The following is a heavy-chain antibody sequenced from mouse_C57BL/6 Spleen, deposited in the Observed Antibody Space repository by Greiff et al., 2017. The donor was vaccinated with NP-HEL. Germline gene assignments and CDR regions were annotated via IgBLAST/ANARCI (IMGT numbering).Heavy chain of an antibody. CDR1: GFTFSDYY. Sequence: EVKLVESEGGLVQPGSSMKLSCTASGFTFSDYYMAWVRQVPEKGLEWVANINYDGSSTYYLDSLKSRFIISRDNAKNILYLQMSSLKSEDTATYYCAREDYGSSYGYFDVWGTGTPVTVSS. CDR2: INYDGSST. D-gene: IGHD1-1*01. J-gene: IGHJ1*03. V-gene: IGHV5-16*01. CDR3: AREDYGSSYGYFDV.